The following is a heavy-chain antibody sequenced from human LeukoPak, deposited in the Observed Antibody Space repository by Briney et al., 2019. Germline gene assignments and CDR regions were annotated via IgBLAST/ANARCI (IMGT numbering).Heavy chain of an antibody. Sequence: ASVRVSCKASGYTFSRYGITWVRQAPGQGLEWVAWISAYNGNTNYAHSVQGRLTMTTDISTSTAYMDLRSLRSDDTAVYYCARVMYYYDSSGYYEDWGQGTLVTVSS. CDR2: ISAYNGNT. V-gene: IGHV1-18*01. J-gene: IGHJ4*02. D-gene: IGHD3-22*01. CDR3: ARVMYYYDSSGYYED. CDR1: GYTFSRYG.